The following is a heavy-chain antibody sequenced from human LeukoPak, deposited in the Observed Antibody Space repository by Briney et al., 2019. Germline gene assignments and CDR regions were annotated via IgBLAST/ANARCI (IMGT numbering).Heavy chain of an antibody. D-gene: IGHD6-13*01. CDR2: INPNSGGT. CDR1: GYTFTGYY. J-gene: IGHJ5*02. Sequence: APVKVSCKASGYTFTGYYMHWVRQAPGQGLEWMGWINPNSGGTNYAQKFQGRVTMTRDTSISTAYMELSRLRSDDTAVYYCARDPCHSSSWDEENWFDPWGQGTLVTVSS. CDR3: ARDPCHSSSWDEENWFDP. V-gene: IGHV1-2*02.